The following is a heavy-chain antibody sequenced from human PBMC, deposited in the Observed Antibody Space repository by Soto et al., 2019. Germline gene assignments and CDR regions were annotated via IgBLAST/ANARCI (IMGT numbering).Heavy chain of an antibody. CDR1: GFTFSNAW. CDR3: TSSLWSGYYTGGYYYYGMDV. V-gene: IGHV3-15*07. CDR2: IKSKTDGGTT. Sequence: GGFLRLSCAASGFTFSNAWMNWVRQAPGKGLEWVGRIKSKTDGGTTDYAAPVKGRFTISRDDSKNTLYLQMNSLKTEDTAVYYCTSSLWSGYYTGGYYYYGMDVWGQGTTVTVSS. D-gene: IGHD3-3*01. J-gene: IGHJ6*02.